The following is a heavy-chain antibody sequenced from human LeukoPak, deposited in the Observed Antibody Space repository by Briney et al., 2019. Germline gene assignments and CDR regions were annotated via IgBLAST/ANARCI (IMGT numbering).Heavy chain of an antibody. CDR3: GKTDIYFNPIDY. V-gene: IGHV4-4*02. J-gene: IGHJ4*02. D-gene: IGHD3-9*01. CDR1: GVSISSSEW. CDR2: IHRAGRT. Sequence: TSSEPLSLTCAVSGVSISSSEWWIWVRQPPGQGLEWIGEIHRAGRTRYNPSLKSRVTISMDYSKNQFSLKLTSVTAADTAIYYCGKTDIYFNPIDYWGPGSLVTVSS.